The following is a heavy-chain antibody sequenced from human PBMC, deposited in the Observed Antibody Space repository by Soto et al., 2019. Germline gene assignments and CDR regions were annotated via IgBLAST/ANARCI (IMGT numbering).Heavy chain of an antibody. V-gene: IGHV3-48*02. CDR1: GFTFSSYS. CDR2: ISSSSSTI. CDR3: AYQRSFYSSGWYGAFDI. J-gene: IGHJ3*02. D-gene: IGHD6-19*01. Sequence: PGGSLRLSCAASGFTFSSYSMNWVRQAPGKGLEWVSYISSSSSTIYYADSVTGRFTISRDNAKNSLYLQMNSLRDEDTAVYYCAYQRSFYSSGWYGAFDIWGQGTMVTVSS.